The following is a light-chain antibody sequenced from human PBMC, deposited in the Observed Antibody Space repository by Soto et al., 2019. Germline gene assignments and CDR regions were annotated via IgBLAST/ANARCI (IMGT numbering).Light chain of an antibody. CDR1: NSNIGAGYD. J-gene: IGLJ1*01. V-gene: IGLV1-40*01. Sequence: QSALTQPPSVSGAPGQRVTISCTGSNSNIGAGYDVHWYQQLPGTAPKLLIYGNSNRPSGVPDRFSGSKSGTSASLTITGLQAEDEADYYCQSYGDSLSGYVFGTGTKATV. CDR2: GNS. CDR3: QSYGDSLSGYV.